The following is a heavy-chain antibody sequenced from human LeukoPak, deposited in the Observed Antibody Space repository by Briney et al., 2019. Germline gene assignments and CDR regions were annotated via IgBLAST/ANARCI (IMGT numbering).Heavy chain of an antibody. D-gene: IGHD6-19*01. CDR3: AKTSRLAGKVDALYI. Sequence: ASVKVSCKAAGYTFNSYDIAWVRHAPGHGLEWMGWVSPYNGRTDYAQSLQGRVTMTTDISTNTAYMSLTSLSSDDTAVYYCAKTSRLAGKVDALYIWGQGTLITVSS. V-gene: IGHV1-18*01. J-gene: IGHJ3*02. CDR1: GYTFNSYD. CDR2: VSPYNGRT.